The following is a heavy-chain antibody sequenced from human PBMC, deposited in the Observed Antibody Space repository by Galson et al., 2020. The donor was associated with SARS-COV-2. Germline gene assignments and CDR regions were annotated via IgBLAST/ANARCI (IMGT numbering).Heavy chain of an antibody. Sequence: GRSLRLSCAASGFTFSTYDLHWVRQAPGKGLEWVAFISYDSFNKNYADSVKGRFTISRDNSNNTLFLQMNSLSTEDTAVYFCARVTTIRGVKGYFDYWGQGTLVTVSS. V-gene: IGHV3-30-3*01. CDR3: ARVTTIRGVKGYFDY. D-gene: IGHD3-10*01. CDR1: GFTFSTYD. J-gene: IGHJ4*02. CDR2: ISYDSFNK.